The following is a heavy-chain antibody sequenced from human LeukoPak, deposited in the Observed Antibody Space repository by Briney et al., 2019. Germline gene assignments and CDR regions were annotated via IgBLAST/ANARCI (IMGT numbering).Heavy chain of an antibody. Sequence: SETLSLTCTVSGGSISSYYWSWIRQPAGKGLEWIGRIYTSGSTNYNPSLKSRVTMSVDTSKNQFPLKLSSVTAADTAVYYCARETYYDSSGYYSPWGQGTLVTVSS. CDR2: IYTSGST. V-gene: IGHV4-4*07. CDR3: ARETYYDSSGYYSP. J-gene: IGHJ5*02. D-gene: IGHD3-22*01. CDR1: GGSISSYY.